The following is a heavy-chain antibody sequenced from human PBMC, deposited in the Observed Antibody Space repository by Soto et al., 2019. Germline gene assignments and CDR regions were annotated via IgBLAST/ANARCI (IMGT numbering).Heavy chain of an antibody. CDR3: AGDRVQGLGGGY. J-gene: IGHJ4*02. Sequence: EVQLVESGGGLVQPGGSLRLSCAASGFTFSSYSMNWVRQAPGKGLEWVSYISSSSSTIYYADSVKGRFTISRDNAKKSLLLQMNRLKGEDTGVYDCAGDRVQGLGGGYWGQGTLVTVSS. V-gene: IGHV3-48*01. CDR2: ISSSSSTI. CDR1: GFTFSSYS. D-gene: IGHD6-19*01.